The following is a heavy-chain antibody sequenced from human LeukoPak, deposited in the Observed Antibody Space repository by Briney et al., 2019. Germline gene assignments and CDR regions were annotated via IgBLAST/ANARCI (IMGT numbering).Heavy chain of an antibody. V-gene: IGHV3-30*18. CDR3: AKCSFYGSGSPSDY. J-gene: IGHJ4*02. CDR2: ISYDGSNK. Sequence: PGRSLRLSCAASGFTFSSYGMHWVRQAPGKGLEWVALISYDGSNKYCVDSVKGRFTISRDNSKNTLYLQMNSLRAEDTAVYYCAKCSFYGSGSPSDYWGQGTLVSVSS. D-gene: IGHD3-10*01. CDR1: GFTFSSYG.